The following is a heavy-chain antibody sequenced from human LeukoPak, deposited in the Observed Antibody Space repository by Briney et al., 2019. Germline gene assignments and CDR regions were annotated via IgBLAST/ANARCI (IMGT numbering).Heavy chain of an antibody. Sequence: SETLSLTCTVSGGSISSYYWSWIRQPPGKGLEWIGYIYYSGSTKYKPSLKSRVTISVDTSKNQFSLKLSSVTAADTAVYYCARGGYFYGAWGQGTQVTVSS. CDR1: GGSISSYY. V-gene: IGHV4-59*01. D-gene: IGHD4/OR15-4a*01. CDR3: ARGGYFYGA. J-gene: IGHJ4*02. CDR2: IYYSGST.